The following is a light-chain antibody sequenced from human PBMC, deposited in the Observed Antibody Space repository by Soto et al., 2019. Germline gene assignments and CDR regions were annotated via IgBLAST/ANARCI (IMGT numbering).Light chain of an antibody. CDR2: RAS. J-gene: IGKJ4*01. CDR3: QQYNNWPRAT. Sequence: EIVMTQSPATLTLSPGERATLSCRASQNINGNLAWYQQKPGQAPRLFMFRASSRANGIPARFSGSGSGTVFNLTLSSLQSEDFAVYYCQQYNNWPRATFGGGTKVETK. V-gene: IGKV3-15*01. CDR1: QNINGN.